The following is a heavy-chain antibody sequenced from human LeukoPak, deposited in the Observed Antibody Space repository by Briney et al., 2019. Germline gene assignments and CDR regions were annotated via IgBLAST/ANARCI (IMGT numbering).Heavy chain of an antibody. CDR3: ARGARKRDDYGGFFDF. CDR2: ISGSGGNT. J-gene: IGHJ4*02. V-gene: IGHV3-23*01. D-gene: IGHD4-23*01. Sequence: GGSLRLSCAASGFTFSSYGMHWVRQAPGKGLEWVSSISGSGGNTHYADSVKGRFTISRDNSKNTLDLQMNSLTVEDTALYYCARGARKRDDYGGFFDFWGQGTLVTVSS. CDR1: GFTFSSYG.